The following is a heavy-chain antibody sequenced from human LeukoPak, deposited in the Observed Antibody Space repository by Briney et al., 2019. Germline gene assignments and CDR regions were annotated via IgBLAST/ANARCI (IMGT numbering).Heavy chain of an antibody. CDR1: GFTFSTYW. V-gene: IGHV3-7*01. Sequence: PGGSLRLSCAASGFTFSTYWMYWFRQAPGKGLEWVANIKQDGSEKYYVDSVKGRFTISRDNAKNSLSLQMNSLRAEDTAVYYCARPLMYYYGSETYFWFDPWGQGTLVTVSS. D-gene: IGHD3-10*01. CDR2: IKQDGSEK. J-gene: IGHJ5*02. CDR3: ARPLMYYYGSETYFWFDP.